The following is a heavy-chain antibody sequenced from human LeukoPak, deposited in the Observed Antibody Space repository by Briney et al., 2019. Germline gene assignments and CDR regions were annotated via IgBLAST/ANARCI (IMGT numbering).Heavy chain of an antibody. J-gene: IGHJ6*02. D-gene: IGHD6-13*01. V-gene: IGHV4-61*08. CDR2: FYYSGST. Sequence: SQTLSLTCTVSGGSISSGDYYWSWIRQPPGKGLEWIGYFYYSGSTNYNPSLKSRVTISGDTSKNQFSLKLSSVTAADTAVYYCARDIGSSSWGYYYYGMDVWGQGTTVTVSS. CDR3: ARDIGSSSWGYYYYGMDV. CDR1: GGSISSGDYY.